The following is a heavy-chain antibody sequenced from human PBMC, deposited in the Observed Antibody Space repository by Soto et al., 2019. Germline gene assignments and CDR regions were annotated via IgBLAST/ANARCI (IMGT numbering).Heavy chain of an antibody. D-gene: IGHD2-8*01. Sequence: GASVQVSCKASGGTFSSYAISWVRQAPGQGLEWMGGIIPIFGTANYAQKFQGRVTITADESTSTAYMEMSSLRSEDTAVYYCAGADCTNGVCYLAFDYWGQGTLVTVSS. CDR1: GGTFSSYA. CDR2: IIPIFGTA. CDR3: AGADCTNGVCYLAFDY. V-gene: IGHV1-69*13. J-gene: IGHJ4*02.